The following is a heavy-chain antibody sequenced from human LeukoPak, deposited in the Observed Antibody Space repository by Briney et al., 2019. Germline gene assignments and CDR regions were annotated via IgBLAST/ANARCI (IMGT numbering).Heavy chain of an antibody. D-gene: IGHD2-15*01. CDR2: ISYDGSNK. J-gene: IGHJ1*01. V-gene: IGHV3-30*03. CDR3: ARDRWRHIVVVVAARYFQH. CDR1: GFTFSSYS. Sequence: GGSLRLSCAASGFTFSSYSMNWVRQAPGKGLEWVAVISYDGSNKYYADSVKGRFTISRDNSKNTLYLQMNSLRAEDTAVYYCARDRWRHIVVVVAARYFQHWGQGTLVTVSS.